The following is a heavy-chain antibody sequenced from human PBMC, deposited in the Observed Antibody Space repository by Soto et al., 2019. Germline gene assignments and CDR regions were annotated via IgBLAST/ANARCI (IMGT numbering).Heavy chain of an antibody. CDR3: AREASESNRGYSYGSDAFDI. D-gene: IGHD5-18*01. V-gene: IGHV3-30-3*01. CDR1: GFTFSSYA. CDR2: ISYDGSNK. J-gene: IGHJ3*02. Sequence: QVQLVESGGGVVQPGRSLRLSCAASGFTFSSYAMHWVRQAPGKGLEWVAVISYDGSNKYYADSVKGRFTISRDNSKNTLYRQMNSLRAEDTAVYYCAREASESNRGYSYGSDAFDIWGQGTMVTVSS.